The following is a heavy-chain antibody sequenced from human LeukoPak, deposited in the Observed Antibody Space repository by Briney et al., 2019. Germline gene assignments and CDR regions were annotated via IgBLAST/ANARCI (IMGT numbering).Heavy chain of an antibody. CDR2: ISAYNGNT. V-gene: IGHV1-18*01. D-gene: IGHD2-15*01. CDR1: GYTFTSYG. CDR3: ARDANIVVVVAATKGSAFDI. Sequence: GASVKVSCKASGYTFTSYGISWVRQAPGQGLEWMGWISAYNGNTNYAQKLQGRVTMTTDTSTSTAYMELRSLRSDDTAVYYCARDANIVVVVAATKGSAFDIWGQGTMVTVSS. J-gene: IGHJ3*02.